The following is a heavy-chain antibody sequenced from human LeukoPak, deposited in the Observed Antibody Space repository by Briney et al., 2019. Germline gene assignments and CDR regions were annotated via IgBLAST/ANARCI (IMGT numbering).Heavy chain of an antibody. CDR1: GYTFTGYY. V-gene: IGHV1-2*02. Sequence: GASVKVSCKASGYTFTGYYMHWVRQAPGQGLEWMGWINPNSGGTNYAQKFQGRVTMTRDTSISTAYMELSRLRSDDTAVYYCARDRVFPFGGYFYLWGRGTLVTVSS. D-gene: IGHD2-21*01. J-gene: IGHJ2*01. CDR2: INPNSGGT. CDR3: ARDRVFPFGGYFYL.